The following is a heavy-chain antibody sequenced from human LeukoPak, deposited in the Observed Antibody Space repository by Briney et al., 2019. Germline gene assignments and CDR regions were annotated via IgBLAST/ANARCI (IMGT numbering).Heavy chain of an antibody. Sequence: PGGSLRLSCAASGFIFSDYYMTWLRQSPGKGLEWDSYSSNSGSRTHFANSVKGRFTISRDSARHSVYLKMSSLRAEDTALYYCARLYYDRSGYYHAFDMWGQGTMVIVSS. J-gene: IGHJ3*02. V-gene: IGHV3-11*03. CDR1: GFIFSDYY. D-gene: IGHD3-22*01. CDR2: SSNSGSRT. CDR3: ARLYYDRSGYYHAFDM.